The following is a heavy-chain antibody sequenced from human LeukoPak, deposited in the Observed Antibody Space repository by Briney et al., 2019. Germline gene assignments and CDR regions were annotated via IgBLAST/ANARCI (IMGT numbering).Heavy chain of an antibody. CDR3: ARNFYDYVWGSYPRGFDP. D-gene: IGHD3-16*02. J-gene: IGHJ5*02. V-gene: IGHV1-8*01. CDR1: GYTFTSYD. Sequence: GASVKVSCKASGYTFTSYDINWVRQATGQGLEWMGWMNPNSGNTGYAQKFQGRVTMTRNTSISTAYMELSSLRSEDTAVYYCARNFYDYVWGSYPRGFDPWGQGTLVTVSS. CDR2: MNPNSGNT.